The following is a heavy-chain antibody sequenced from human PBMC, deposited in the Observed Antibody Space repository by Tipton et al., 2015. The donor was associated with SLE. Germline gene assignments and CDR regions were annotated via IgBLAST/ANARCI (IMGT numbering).Heavy chain of an antibody. CDR3: TRDGGFYFDR. Sequence: QSGAEVKKPGASVKVSCKASGYTFTYFYVQWVRQAPGQGLEWVGWINPNTGATSFAQKFQGRVALTRDTSITTAYMDLSSLRSDDTAIYYCTRDGGFYFDRWGQGTLVTVSS. CDR2: INPNTGAT. CDR1: GYTFTYFY. J-gene: IGHJ4*02. D-gene: IGHD3-3*01. V-gene: IGHV1-2*02.